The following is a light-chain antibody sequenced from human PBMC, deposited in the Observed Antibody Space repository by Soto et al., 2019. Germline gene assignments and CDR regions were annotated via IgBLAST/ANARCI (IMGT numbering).Light chain of an antibody. J-gene: IGLJ2*01. CDR1: SSNIGSNY. Sequence: QSVLPQPPSASGTPGHRVTISCSGSSSNIGSNYLYWYQQLPGPAPKLLIYRHNQRPSGVPDRFSGSKSGTSASLAISGLRSEDEADYYCAAWDDSLSAVVFGGGTQLTVL. V-gene: IGLV1-47*01. CDR2: RHN. CDR3: AAWDDSLSAVV.